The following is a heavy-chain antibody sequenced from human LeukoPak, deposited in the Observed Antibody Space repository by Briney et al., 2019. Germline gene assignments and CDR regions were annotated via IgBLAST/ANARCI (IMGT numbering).Heavy chain of an antibody. CDR1: GYTFTSYY. CDR3: AREEHGGLYDF. V-gene: IGHV1-46*01. D-gene: IGHD4-23*01. J-gene: IGHJ4*02. CDR2: INPSGGST. Sequence: GASVKVSCKASGYTFTSYYMHWVRQAPGQGLEWMGIINPSGGSTSYAQKFQGRITMTSDTSTNSVYMELSSLTSEDTAVYYCAREEHGGLYDFWGQGTLVTVSS.